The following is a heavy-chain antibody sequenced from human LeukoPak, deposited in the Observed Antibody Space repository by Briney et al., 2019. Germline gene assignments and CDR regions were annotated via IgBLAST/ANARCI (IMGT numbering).Heavy chain of an antibody. CDR3: ARYLAAANWFDP. D-gene: IGHD6-13*01. Sequence: SETLSLTCAISGGSISSSNWWSWVRQPPGKGLEWIGEIYHSGSTNYNPSLKSRVTISVDKSKNQFSLKLSSVTAADTAVYYCARYLAAANWFDPWGQGTLVTVSS. CDR1: GGSISSSNW. V-gene: IGHV4-4*02. J-gene: IGHJ5*02. CDR2: IYHSGST.